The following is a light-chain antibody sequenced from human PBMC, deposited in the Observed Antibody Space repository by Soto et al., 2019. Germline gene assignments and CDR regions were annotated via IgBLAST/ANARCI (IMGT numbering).Light chain of an antibody. CDR1: QSISSW. J-gene: IGKJ1*01. CDR3: QQYNSPWT. Sequence: DIQMTQSPSTLSASVGDRVTITCRASQSISSWLAWYQQKPGKAPKLLIYDASSLESGVPSRFSGSGSGTEFTLTISSLQPDHFATYYCQQYNSPWTFGHGTKVEIK. CDR2: DAS. V-gene: IGKV1-5*01.